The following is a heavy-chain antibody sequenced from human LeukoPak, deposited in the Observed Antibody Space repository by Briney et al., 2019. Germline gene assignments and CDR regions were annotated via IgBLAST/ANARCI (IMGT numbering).Heavy chain of an antibody. Sequence: GGSLRLYCTASGFSFSDHCMTWMSQVPGKGLEWISYITSCGRSTDYADSVKGRFIISRDNAMNSLFLQMSSLRVDDTAVYYCTRDPDYADPDCGQGTLVTVSS. CDR2: ITSCGRST. V-gene: IGHV3-11*01. CDR1: GFSFSDHC. D-gene: IGHD3-16*01. CDR3: TRDPDYADPD. J-gene: IGHJ4*02.